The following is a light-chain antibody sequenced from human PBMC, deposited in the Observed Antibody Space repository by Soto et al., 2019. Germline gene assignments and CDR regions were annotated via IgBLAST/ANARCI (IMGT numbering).Light chain of an antibody. CDR2: EVT. CDR1: SSDVGAYDY. V-gene: IGLV2-14*01. J-gene: IGLJ3*02. Sequence: QYALTQPASVSASPGQSITISCTGTSSDVGAYDYVSWYQQHPGRAPKLMIYEVTHRPSGVSNRFSGSKSGNTASLTISGLQAEDEADYYCSSFTTITTWVFGGGTKLTVL. CDR3: SSFTTITTWV.